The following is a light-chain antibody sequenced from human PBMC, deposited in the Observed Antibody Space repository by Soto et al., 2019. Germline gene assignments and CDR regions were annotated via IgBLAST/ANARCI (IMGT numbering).Light chain of an antibody. V-gene: IGKV1-5*03. CDR1: QSISSW. CDR3: QLYNSYST. J-gene: IGKJ1*01. Sequence: DIQMTQSPSTLSASVGDRVTITCRASQSISSWLAWYQQKPGKAPKLLIYKAFSLESGVPSRFSGSGSGTEFTLTISSLQPDDFATYYCQLYNSYSTFGQGTNVEIK. CDR2: KAF.